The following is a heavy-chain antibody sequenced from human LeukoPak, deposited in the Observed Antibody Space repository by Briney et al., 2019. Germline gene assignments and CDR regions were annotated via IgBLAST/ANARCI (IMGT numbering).Heavy chain of an antibody. CDR1: GFTFDDYA. J-gene: IGHJ4*02. D-gene: IGHD3-10*01. V-gene: IGHV3-9*01. Sequence: GRSLRLSCAASGFTFDDYAMHWVRQPPGKGLEWVAFISWNSGYIGYADSVKGRFTISRDNAKNSLNLQMNSLRAEDTAVYYCAKDLVTMVRGVLDYWGQGTLVTVSS. CDR3: AKDLVTMVRGVLDY. CDR2: ISWNSGYI.